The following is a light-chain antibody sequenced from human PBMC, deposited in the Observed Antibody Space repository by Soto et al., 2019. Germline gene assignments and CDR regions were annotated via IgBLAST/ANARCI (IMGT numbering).Light chain of an antibody. Sequence: DIQMTQSPSTLSASVGDRVTITCRASQSISSWLAWYQQKPGKAPKLLIYKASSLESGVPSRFSGSGSGTDFTLTIRSLQPDDFASYYCQQYKSYSWTFGQGTKVEIK. CDR3: QQYKSYSWT. CDR2: KAS. J-gene: IGKJ1*01. CDR1: QSISSW. V-gene: IGKV1-5*03.